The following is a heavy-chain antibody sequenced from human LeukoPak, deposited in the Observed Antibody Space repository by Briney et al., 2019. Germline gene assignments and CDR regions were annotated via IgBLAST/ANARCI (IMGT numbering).Heavy chain of an antibody. Sequence: GGSLRLSCAASGFTFSSYSMNWVRQAPGKGLEWVSYISSSSSTIYYADSVKGRFTISRDNAKNSLYLQMNSLRAEDTALYYCAKDTEWELRAGDAFDIWGQGTMVTVSS. CDR2: ISSSSSTI. D-gene: IGHD1-26*01. V-gene: IGHV3-48*04. CDR1: GFTFSSYS. CDR3: AKDTEWELRAGDAFDI. J-gene: IGHJ3*02.